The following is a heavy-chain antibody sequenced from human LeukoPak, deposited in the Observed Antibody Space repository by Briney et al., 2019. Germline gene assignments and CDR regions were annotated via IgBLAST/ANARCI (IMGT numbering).Heavy chain of an antibody. V-gene: IGHV3-23*01. Sequence: GGSLRLSCAASGFTFSGYAMSWVRQAPGKGLEWVSAISGSGGSTYYTDSMKGRFTISRDNSKNTLYVQMNSLRAEDTAVYYCARAGIVGAYAFDIWGQGTMVTVSS. CDR3: ARAGIVGAYAFDI. CDR2: ISGSGGST. CDR1: GFTFSGYA. J-gene: IGHJ3*02. D-gene: IGHD1-26*01.